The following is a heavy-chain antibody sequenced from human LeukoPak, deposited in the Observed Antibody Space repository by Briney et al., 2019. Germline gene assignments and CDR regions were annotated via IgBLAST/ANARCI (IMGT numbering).Heavy chain of an antibody. J-gene: IGHJ6*02. Sequence: PGRSLRPSCAASGFTFDDFAMIWVRQAPGRGLEWVSGISWNGAAIGYADSVKGRFTISRDNAKNSLYLEMNSLRAEDTALYYCTKDTSNYGIMDVWGQGTTVTVSS. D-gene: IGHD4-17*01. CDR1: GFTFDDFA. V-gene: IGHV3-9*01. CDR2: ISWNGAAI. CDR3: TKDTSNYGIMDV.